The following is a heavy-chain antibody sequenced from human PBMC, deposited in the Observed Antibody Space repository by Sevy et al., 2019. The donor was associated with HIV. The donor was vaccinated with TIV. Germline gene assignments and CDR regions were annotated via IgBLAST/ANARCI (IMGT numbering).Heavy chain of an antibody. CDR3: ARGGGELLLAY. J-gene: IGHJ4*02. Sequence: SETLSLTCSVYGGSFNGYFYSWIRQPPGKGLEWIGEINNRGRTNYNPSLKSRVTISGDASKGQFSLRLTSVTAVDTAVYYCARGGGELLLAYWGQGTLVTVSS. D-gene: IGHD1-7*01. V-gene: IGHV4-34*01. CDR1: GGSFNGYF. CDR2: INNRGRT.